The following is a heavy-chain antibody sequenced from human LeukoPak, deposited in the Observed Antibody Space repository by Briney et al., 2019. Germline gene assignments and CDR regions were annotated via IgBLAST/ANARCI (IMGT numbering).Heavy chain of an antibody. CDR2: IKQDGSEK. D-gene: IGHD4-17*01. J-gene: IGHJ5*02. Sequence: GSLRLSCAASGFTFSSYWMSWVRQAPGKGLEWVANIKQDGSEKYYVDSVKGRFTISRDNAKNSLYLQMNSLRAEDTAVYYCARGTTTVTTRWFDPWGQGALVTVSS. CDR3: ARGTTTVTTRWFDP. CDR1: GFTFSSYW. V-gene: IGHV3-7*01.